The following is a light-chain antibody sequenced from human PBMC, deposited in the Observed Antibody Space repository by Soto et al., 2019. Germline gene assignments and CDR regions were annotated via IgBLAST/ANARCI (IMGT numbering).Light chain of an antibody. CDR3: QQNNSYWT. Sequence: DIQMTQSPSTLSASVGDRVTITCRASQSISSRLAWYQQKPGKARTILIYKASSLEAGVPSRFSGSGSGTEFSLTISSLQPDDVATYYCQQNNSYWTFGQGTKVELK. CDR2: KAS. J-gene: IGKJ1*01. V-gene: IGKV1-5*03. CDR1: QSISSR.